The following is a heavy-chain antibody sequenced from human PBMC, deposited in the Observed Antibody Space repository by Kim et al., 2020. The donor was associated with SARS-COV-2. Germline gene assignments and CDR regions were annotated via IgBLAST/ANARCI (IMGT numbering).Heavy chain of an antibody. CDR3: ARSRSYYDWFDP. J-gene: IGHJ5*02. CDR1: GYTFTSYY. Sequence: ASVKVSCKASGYTFTSYYMHWVRQAPGQGLEWMGIINPSGSSTNYAQKLRGRVTMTRDTSTSTVYMELSSLRSEDTAMYYCARSRSYYDWFDPWGQGTLVTVSS. CDR2: INPSGSST. V-gene: IGHV1-46*01. D-gene: IGHD1-26*01.